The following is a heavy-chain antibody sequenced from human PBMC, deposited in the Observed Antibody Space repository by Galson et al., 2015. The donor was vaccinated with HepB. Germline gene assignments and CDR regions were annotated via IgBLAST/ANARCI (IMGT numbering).Heavy chain of an antibody. CDR2: IYHSGST. J-gene: IGHJ6*02. V-gene: IGHV4-30-2*01. Sequence: TLSLTCTVSGGSISSGGYSWSWIRQPPGKGLEWIGYIYHSGSTYYNPSLKSRVTISVDRSKNQFSLKLSSVTAADTAVYYCARGTEASGMDVWGQGTTVTVSS. CDR3: ARGTEASGMDV. D-gene: IGHD3/OR15-3a*01. CDR1: GGSISSGGYS.